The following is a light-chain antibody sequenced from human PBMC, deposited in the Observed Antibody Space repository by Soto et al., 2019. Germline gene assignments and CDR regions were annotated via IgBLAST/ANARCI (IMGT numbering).Light chain of an antibody. CDR1: QSVSSSY. CDR3: QQYGSSPHT. V-gene: IGKV3-20*01. Sequence: EIVLTQSPGTLSLSPGERATLSCRASQSVSSSYLAWYQQNPGQAPRLLIYDASSRATGIPDRFSGSGSGTDYTLTISRLEPEDFAVYYCQQYGSSPHTFGGGTTVEIK. J-gene: IGKJ4*01. CDR2: DAS.